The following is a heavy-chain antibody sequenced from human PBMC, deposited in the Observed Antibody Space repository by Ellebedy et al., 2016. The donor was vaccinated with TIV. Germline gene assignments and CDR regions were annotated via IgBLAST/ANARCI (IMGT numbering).Heavy chain of an antibody. CDR1: GYRFTYNY. Sequence: ASVKVSCKASGYRFTYNYIHWVRQAPGQGLEWMGWINPDSGGTDYAQKFQGRVIMTADSSITTAYMEVTSLTSNDTAVYYCARDRFGVLLRYADYWGQGTLVAVSS. J-gene: IGHJ4*02. CDR3: ARDRFGVLLRYADY. CDR2: INPDSGGT. D-gene: IGHD3-16*01. V-gene: IGHV1-2*02.